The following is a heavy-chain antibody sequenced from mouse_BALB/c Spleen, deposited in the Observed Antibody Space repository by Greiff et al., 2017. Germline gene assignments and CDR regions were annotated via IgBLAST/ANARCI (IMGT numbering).Heavy chain of an antibody. Sequence: VQLKESGGGLVQPGGSRKLSCAASGFTFSSFGMHWVRQAPEKGLEWVAYISSGSSTIYYADTVKGRFTISRDNPKNTLFLQMTSLRSEDTAMYYCARNGNYVRSFYYFDYWGQGTTLTVSS. V-gene: IGHV5-17*02. D-gene: IGHD2-1*01. CDR1: GFTFSSFG. CDR3: ARNGNYVRSFYYFDY. CDR2: ISSGSSTI. J-gene: IGHJ2*01.